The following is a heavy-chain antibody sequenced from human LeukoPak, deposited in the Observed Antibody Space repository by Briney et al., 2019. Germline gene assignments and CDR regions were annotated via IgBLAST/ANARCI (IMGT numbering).Heavy chain of an antibody. D-gene: IGHD6-6*01. CDR1: GYTFTSYG. CDR3: ARDIGTRQGPFDS. V-gene: IGHV1-18*01. CDR2: ISPYSGNT. Sequence: ASVKVSCKASGYTFTSYGISWVRQAPGQGLEWVGWISPYSGNTNYAPTLQGRVTLTTDTSTSTAYMELRSLKSDDTALYSCARDIGTRQGPFDSWGQGTLVIVSS. J-gene: IGHJ4*02.